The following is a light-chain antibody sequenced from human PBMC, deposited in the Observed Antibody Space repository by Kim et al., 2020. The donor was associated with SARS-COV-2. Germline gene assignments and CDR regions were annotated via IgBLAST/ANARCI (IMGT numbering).Light chain of an antibody. CDR3: QQYGSSPSP. CDR1: QSVSSSY. V-gene: IGKV3-20*01. J-gene: IGKJ4*01. Sequence: EIVLTQSPGTLSLSPGERATLSCRASQSVSSSYLAWYQQKPGQAPRLLIYGASSRATGIPDRFSGSGSGTDFTLTISRLEPEDFAVYYCQQYGSSPSPFGGGTKLEIK. CDR2: GAS.